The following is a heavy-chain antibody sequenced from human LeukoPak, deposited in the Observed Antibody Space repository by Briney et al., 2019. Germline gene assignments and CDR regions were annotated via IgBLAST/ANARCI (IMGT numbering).Heavy chain of an antibody. D-gene: IGHD6-6*01. CDR3: ARVGYSSSSGARL. Sequence: GASVTVSFTASGYTFTVYYMHWVRQAPGQGLGWMGWINPNSGGTNYAQTFQGRVTMTRDTSISTVYMELSRLRSDDTAVYYCARVGYSSSSGARLWGQGTLVTVSS. CDR1: GYTFTVYY. J-gene: IGHJ4*02. CDR2: INPNSGGT. V-gene: IGHV1-2*02.